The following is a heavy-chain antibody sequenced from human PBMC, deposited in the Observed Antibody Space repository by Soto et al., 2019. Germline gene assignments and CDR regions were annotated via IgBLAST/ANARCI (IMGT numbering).Heavy chain of an antibody. J-gene: IGHJ6*02. CDR3: AREAVVVPAADPPHYYYYGMDV. CDR2: ISAYNGNT. V-gene: IGHV1-18*04. D-gene: IGHD2-2*01. Sequence: QVQLVQSGAEVKKPGASVKVSCKASGYTFTSYGISWVRQAPGQGLEWMGWISAYNGNTNYAQKLQGRVTMTTDTSTSTAYMELRSLRSDDTAVYYCAREAVVVPAADPPHYYYYGMDVWGQGTTVTVSS. CDR1: GYTFTSYG.